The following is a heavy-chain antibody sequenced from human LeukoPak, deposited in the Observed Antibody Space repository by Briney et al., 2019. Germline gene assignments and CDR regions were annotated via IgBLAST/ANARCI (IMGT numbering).Heavy chain of an antibody. D-gene: IGHD4-17*01. CDR2: IKQDGSGK. CDR3: ATHYVQADL. CDR1: GFTFSSYW. Sequence: GGSLRLSCAASGFTFSSYWMNWVRQSPGGGLEWVADIKQDGSGKYYVDSVKGRFTISRDNAKNTLYLQMNSLRAEDTAVYYCATHYVQADLWGRGTLVTVSS. J-gene: IGHJ2*01. V-gene: IGHV3-7*03.